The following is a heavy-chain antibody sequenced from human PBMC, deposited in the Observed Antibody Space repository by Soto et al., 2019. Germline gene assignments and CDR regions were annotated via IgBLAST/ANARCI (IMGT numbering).Heavy chain of an antibody. CDR3: TNTYGSESSYAFDT. CDR1: GFTFTNAW. Sequence: EVQLVESGGGLVKPGGSLRVSCAASGFTFTNAWVNWVRQAPGKGLEWVGRIKSRYAGGSTDYAAPVKGRFTISRDDSENTLYLQMNSLKTEDTAVYYCTNTYGSESSYAFDTWGQGTMVTVSS. D-gene: IGHD3-10*01. J-gene: IGHJ3*02. V-gene: IGHV3-15*01. CDR2: IKSRYAGGST.